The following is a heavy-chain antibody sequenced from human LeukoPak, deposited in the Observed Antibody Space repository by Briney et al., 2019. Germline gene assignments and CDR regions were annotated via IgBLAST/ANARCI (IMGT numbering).Heavy chain of an antibody. D-gene: IGHD6-13*01. V-gene: IGHV3-7*01. J-gene: IGHJ6*02. CDR1: GFTFSNYW. CDR3: ARDAGAARYHGMDV. Sequence: GGSLRLSCGASGFTFSNYWMSWVRQAPGKGLEWVINISQDGSGKNYADSVEGRFTISRDNAKNSLYLQMNSLRAEDTAVYYCARDAGAARYHGMDVWGQGTTVTVPS. CDR2: ISQDGSGK.